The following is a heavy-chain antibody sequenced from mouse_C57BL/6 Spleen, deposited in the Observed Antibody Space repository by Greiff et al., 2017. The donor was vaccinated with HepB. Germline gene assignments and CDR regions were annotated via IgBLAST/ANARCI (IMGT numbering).Heavy chain of an antibody. V-gene: IGHV1-64*01. Sequence: QVQLQQPGAELVKPGASVKLSCKASGYTFTSYWMHWVKQRPGQGLEWIGMIHPNSGSTNYNEKFKSKATLTVDKSSSTAYMQLSSLTSEDSAVYYCERETIYDVFDYWGQGTTLTVSS. J-gene: IGHJ2*01. D-gene: IGHD2-3*01. CDR1: GYTFTSYW. CDR3: ERETIYDVFDY. CDR2: IHPNSGST.